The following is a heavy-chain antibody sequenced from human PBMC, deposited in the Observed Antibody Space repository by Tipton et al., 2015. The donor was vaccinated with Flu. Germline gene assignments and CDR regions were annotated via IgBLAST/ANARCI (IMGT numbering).Heavy chain of an antibody. CDR3: ARSTYHYGSGSSDY. V-gene: IGHV4-30-2*03. CDR1: GGSISSGGSS. Sequence: GLVKPSQTLSLTCAVSGGSISSGGSSWTWIRQPPGKGLEWIGRISHSGRTYYNPSLKSRVTISVDTAKNQFSQRLSSVTAADTAVYYCARSTYHYGSGSSDYWGQGTLVTVSS. J-gene: IGHJ4*02. D-gene: IGHD3-10*01. CDR2: ISHSGRT.